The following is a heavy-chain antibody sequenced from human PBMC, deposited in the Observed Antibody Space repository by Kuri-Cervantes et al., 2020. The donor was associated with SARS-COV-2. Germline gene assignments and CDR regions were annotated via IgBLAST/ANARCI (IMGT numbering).Heavy chain of an antibody. CDR3: ARVVVWSGYYFDY. CDR1: GGSFSGYY. Sequence: GSLRLSCAVYGGSFSGYYWSWIRQPPGKGLEWIGYIYYSGSTNYNPSLKSRVTISVDTSKNQFSLKLSSVTAADTAVYYCARVVVWSGYYFDYWGQGTLVTVSS. D-gene: IGHD3-3*01. J-gene: IGHJ4*02. V-gene: IGHV4-59*01. CDR2: IYYSGST.